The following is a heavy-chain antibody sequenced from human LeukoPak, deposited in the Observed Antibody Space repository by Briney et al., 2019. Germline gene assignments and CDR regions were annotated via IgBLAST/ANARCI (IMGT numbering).Heavy chain of an antibody. D-gene: IGHD2-2*01. CDR2: IYYSGST. CDR3: ATASLGYCSSTSCYLDMVATISPYYFDY. Sequence: SETLSLTCIVSGGSISSITSLTYYWNWIRQSPGKGLEWVGSIYYSGSTYYNPSLKSRVTISVDTSKNQFSLKLSSVTAADTAVYYCATASLGYCSSTSCYLDMVATISPYYFDYWGQGTLVTVSS. V-gene: IGHV4-39*01. J-gene: IGHJ4*02. CDR1: GGSISSITSLTYY.